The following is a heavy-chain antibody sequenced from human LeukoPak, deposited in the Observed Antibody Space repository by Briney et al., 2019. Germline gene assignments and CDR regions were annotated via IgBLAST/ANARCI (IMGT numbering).Heavy chain of an antibody. Sequence: GGSLRLSRAASGFTFSDSAMTWVRQAPGKGLEWVSLISFSGDSIYYADSVRGRFTISRDNSKDTLYLQMNSLRAEDTAVYYCAKVPGSDYSSSCFDYWGQGTLVTVSS. V-gene: IGHV3-23*01. CDR3: AKVPGSDYSSSCFDY. CDR2: ISFSGDSI. CDR1: GFTFSDSA. D-gene: IGHD6-13*01. J-gene: IGHJ4*02.